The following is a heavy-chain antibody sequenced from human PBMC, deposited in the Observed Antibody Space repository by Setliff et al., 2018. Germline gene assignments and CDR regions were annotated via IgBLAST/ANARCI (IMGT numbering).Heavy chain of an antibody. CDR3: ARDSGQKLVTYDYYYYAMDV. V-gene: IGHV3-11*04. D-gene: IGHD6-13*01. Sequence: GGSLRLSCAASGFTFSDYYMSWIRQAPGKGLEWVSYISSSGSTIYYADSVKGRFTISRDNAKNSLYLQMNSLRAEDTAVYYCARDSGQKLVTYDYYYYAMDVWGQGTTVTVSS. J-gene: IGHJ6*02. CDR2: ISSSGSTI. CDR1: GFTFSDYY.